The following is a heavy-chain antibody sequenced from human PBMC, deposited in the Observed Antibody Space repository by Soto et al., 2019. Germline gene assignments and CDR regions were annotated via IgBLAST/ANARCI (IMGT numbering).Heavy chain of an antibody. CDR2: IKSKADGGTT. V-gene: IGHV3-15*01. D-gene: IGHD3-22*01. J-gene: IGHJ6*02. CDR1: GFTFSNAW. Sequence: EVQLLESGGGLVKPGGSLRLSCAVSGFTFSNAWMSWVRQAPGKGLEWVGRIKSKADGGTTDYAAPVKGRFTISRDDSKNTLYLQMNSLKSEDTAVYYCTTEGVSYYYDSSIVRYYYGMDVWGQGTTVTVSS. CDR3: TTEGVSYYYDSSIVRYYYGMDV.